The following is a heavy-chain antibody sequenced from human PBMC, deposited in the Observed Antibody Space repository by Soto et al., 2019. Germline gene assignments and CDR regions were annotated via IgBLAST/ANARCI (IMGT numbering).Heavy chain of an antibody. CDR2: ISGSGGST. CDR1: GFTFSSYA. J-gene: IGHJ3*02. D-gene: IGHD2-2*01. V-gene: IGHV3-23*01. Sequence: GGSLRLSCAASGFTFSSYAMSWVRQAPGKGLEWVSAISGSGGSTYYADSVKGRFTISRDNSKNTLYLQMNSLRAEDTAVYYCAKDHSYQLLFLRAFDIWGQGTMVTVSS. CDR3: AKDHSYQLLFLRAFDI.